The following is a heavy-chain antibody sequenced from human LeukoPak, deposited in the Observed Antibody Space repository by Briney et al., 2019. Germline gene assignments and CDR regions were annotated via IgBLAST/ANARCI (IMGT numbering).Heavy chain of an antibody. CDR1: GGSISSYY. D-gene: IGHD3-10*01. CDR2: IYYSGST. Sequence: SETLSLTCTVSGGSISSYYWSWIRQPPRKGLEWIGSIYYSGSTYYNPSLKSRVTISVDTSKNQFSLKLSSVTAADTAVYYCARGRADYYGSGSYQRPGDYWGQGTLVTVSS. CDR3: ARGRADYYGSGSYQRPGDY. J-gene: IGHJ4*02. V-gene: IGHV4-39*07.